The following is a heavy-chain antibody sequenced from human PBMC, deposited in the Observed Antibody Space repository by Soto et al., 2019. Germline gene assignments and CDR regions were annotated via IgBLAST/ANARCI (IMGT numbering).Heavy chain of an antibody. D-gene: IGHD2-2*03. CDR3: ARAGYCSSTSCYKMRDMNWFDP. CDR1: GGSISSGDYY. Sequence: SETLSLTCTVSGGSISSGDYYWSWTRQPPGKGLEWIGYIYYSGSTYYNPSLKSRVTISVDTSKNQFSLKLSSVTAADTAVYYCARAGYCSSTSCYKMRDMNWFDPWGQGTLVTVSS. V-gene: IGHV4-30-4*01. J-gene: IGHJ5*02. CDR2: IYYSGST.